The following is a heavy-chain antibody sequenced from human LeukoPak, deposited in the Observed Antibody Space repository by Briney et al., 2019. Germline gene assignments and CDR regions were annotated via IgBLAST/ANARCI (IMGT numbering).Heavy chain of an antibody. CDR2: IYTSGST. D-gene: IGHD1-26*01. J-gene: IGHJ4*02. CDR3: ARVPRGAITQNYFDY. V-gene: IGHV4-61*02. CDR1: GGSISSGFYY. Sequence: SQTLSLTCTVSGGSISSGFYYWNWIRQPAGKGLEWIGRIYTSGSTNYNPSLKSRVTISVDMSKNQFSLKLSSVTAADTAVYYCARVPRGAITQNYFDYWGQGTLVTVSS.